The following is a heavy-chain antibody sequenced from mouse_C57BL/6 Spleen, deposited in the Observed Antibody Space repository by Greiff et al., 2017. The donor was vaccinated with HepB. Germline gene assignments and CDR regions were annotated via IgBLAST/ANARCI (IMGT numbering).Heavy chain of an antibody. CDR3: ARDDTTVPWYFDV. Sequence: VKLQQPGAELVKPGASVKMSCKASGYTFTSYWITWVKQRPGQGLEWIGDIYPGSGSTNYNEKFKSKATLTVDTSSSTAYMQLSSLTSEDSAVYYCARDDTTVPWYFDVWGTGTTVTVSS. D-gene: IGHD1-1*01. J-gene: IGHJ1*03. CDR1: GYTFTSYW. V-gene: IGHV1-55*01. CDR2: IYPGSGST.